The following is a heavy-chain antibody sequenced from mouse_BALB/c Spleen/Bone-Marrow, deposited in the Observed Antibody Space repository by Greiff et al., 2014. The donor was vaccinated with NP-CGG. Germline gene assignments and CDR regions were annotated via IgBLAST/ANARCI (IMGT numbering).Heavy chain of an antibody. D-gene: IGHD1-1*01. V-gene: IGHV14-3*02. Sequence: VPLPPSVAALVPPGASVPLSCPASGFHIKDTYMHWVTPRPEQGLALIGRIDPANVNTKYDPKFQGKATITAYTSSNTAYLQLSSLTSEDTAVYYCASYVYGYYFDYWGQGTTLTVSS. CDR3: ASYVYGYYFDY. CDR2: IDPANVNT. J-gene: IGHJ2*01. CDR1: GFHIKDTY.